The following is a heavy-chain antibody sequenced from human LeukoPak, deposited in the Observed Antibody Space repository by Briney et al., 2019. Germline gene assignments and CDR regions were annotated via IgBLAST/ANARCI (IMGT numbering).Heavy chain of an antibody. Sequence: PSETLSLTCAVYGGSFSGYYWSWIRQPPGKGLEWIGEINHSGSTNYNPSLKSRVTISVDTSENQFSLKLSSVTAADTAVYYCARTDDYGDSGAFDIWGQGTMVTVSS. V-gene: IGHV4-34*01. J-gene: IGHJ3*02. CDR1: GGSFSGYY. D-gene: IGHD4-17*01. CDR2: INHSGST. CDR3: ARTDDYGDSGAFDI.